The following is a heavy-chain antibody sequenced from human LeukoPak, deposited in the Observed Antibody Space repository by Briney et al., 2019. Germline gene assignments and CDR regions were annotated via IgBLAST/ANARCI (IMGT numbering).Heavy chain of an antibody. CDR3: ADSSGSLYLLYN. J-gene: IGHJ4*02. CDR1: GYTYTSYY. D-gene: IGHD3-22*01. CDR2: INPSGGST. V-gene: IGHV1-46*01. Sequence: GASEKVSCKASGYTYTSYYMHWVRQAAGQWLEWMGIINPSGGSTSYAQKFQGRVTMTRDTSTSTVYMELSSLRSEDTAVYYCADSSGSLYLLYNWGQGTLVTVSS.